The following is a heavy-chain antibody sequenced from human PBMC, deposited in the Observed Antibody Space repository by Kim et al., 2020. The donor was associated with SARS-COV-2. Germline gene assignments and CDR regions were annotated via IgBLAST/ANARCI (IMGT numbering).Heavy chain of an antibody. CDR1: GFSLSTSGVG. CDR3: AHSTAVLRYFDWKNAFDY. CDR2: IYWDDDK. Sequence: SGPTLVNPTQTLTLTCTFSGFSLSTSGVGVGWIRQPPGKALEWLALIYWDDDKRYSPSLKSRLTITNDTSKNQVVLTMTNMDPVDTATYYCAHSTAVLRYFDWKNAFDYWGQGTLVTVSS. D-gene: IGHD3-9*01. V-gene: IGHV2-5*02. J-gene: IGHJ4*02.